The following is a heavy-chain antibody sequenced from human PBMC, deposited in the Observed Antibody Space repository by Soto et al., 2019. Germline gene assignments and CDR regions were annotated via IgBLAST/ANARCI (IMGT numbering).Heavy chain of an antibody. J-gene: IGHJ4*02. D-gene: IGHD4-17*01. CDR1: GGSFSGYY. CDR2: INHSGST. V-gene: IGHV4-34*01. CDR3: AREYGDSGVIGY. Sequence: QVQLQQWGAGLLKPSETLSLTCAVYGGSFSGYYWSWIRQPPGKGLEWIGEINHSGSTNYNPSLTRRVTISVDTSKNLFSLELSSVTAADTAVYYCAREYGDSGVIGYWGQGTLVTVSS.